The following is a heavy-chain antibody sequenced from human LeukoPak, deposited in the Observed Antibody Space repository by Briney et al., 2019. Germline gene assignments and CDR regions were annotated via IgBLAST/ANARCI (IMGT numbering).Heavy chain of an antibody. CDR2: IYHSGST. D-gene: IGHD2-8*01. Sequence: TLSLTCTVSGGSISSGGYYWSWIRQPPGKGLEWIGYIYHSGSTYYNPSLKSRVTISVDTSKNQFSLKLSSVTAADTAVYYCARHANLPHDAFDIWGQGTMVTVSS. CDR3: ARHANLPHDAFDI. J-gene: IGHJ3*02. CDR1: GGSISSGGYY. V-gene: IGHV4-30-2*01.